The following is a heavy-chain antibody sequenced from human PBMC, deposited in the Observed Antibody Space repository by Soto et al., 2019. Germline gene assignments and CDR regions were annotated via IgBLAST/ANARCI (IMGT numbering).Heavy chain of an antibody. D-gene: IGHD3-22*01. V-gene: IGHV2-70*11. Sequence: SGPTLVNPTQTLTLTCTFSGFSLSTSGMCVSWIRQPPGKALEWLARIDWDDDKYYSTSLKTRLTISKDTSKNQVVLTMTNMDPVDTATFYCARSTYYYDSSGYGFYYFDYWGQGTLVTVSS. CDR3: ARSTYYYDSSGYGFYYFDY. J-gene: IGHJ4*02. CDR2: IDWDDDK. CDR1: GFSLSTSGMC.